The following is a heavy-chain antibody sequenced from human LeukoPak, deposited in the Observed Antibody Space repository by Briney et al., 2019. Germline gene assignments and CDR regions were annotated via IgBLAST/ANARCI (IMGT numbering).Heavy chain of an antibody. J-gene: IGHJ6*03. CDR1: GGSISSYY. CDR2: IYTSGST. CDR3: ARVSGDPYYYYYYYMDV. V-gene: IGHV4-4*09. D-gene: IGHD7-27*01. Sequence: SETLSLTCTVSGGSISSYYWSWIRQPPGKGLEWIGYIYTSGSTNYNPSLKSRVTISVDTSKNHFSLKLSSVTAADTAVYYCARVSGDPYYYYYYYMDVWGKGTTVTVSS.